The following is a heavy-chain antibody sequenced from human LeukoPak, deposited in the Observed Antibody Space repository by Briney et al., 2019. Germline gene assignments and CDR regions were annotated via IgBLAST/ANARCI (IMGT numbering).Heavy chain of an antibody. Sequence: SETLSLTCTVSGYSISTGYYWDWIRQPPGKGLEWIGTFYHGGSTYYNPSLKSRVTISVDTSKNQFSLKLSSVTAADTAVYYCARGALRYDSSGYAFDYWGQGTLVTVSS. CDR3: ARGALRYDSSGYAFDY. V-gene: IGHV4-38-2*02. D-gene: IGHD3-22*01. CDR2: FYHGGST. CDR1: GYSISTGYY. J-gene: IGHJ4*02.